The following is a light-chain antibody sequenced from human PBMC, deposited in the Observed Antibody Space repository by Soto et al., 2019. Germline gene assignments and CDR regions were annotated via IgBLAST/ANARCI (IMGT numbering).Light chain of an antibody. J-gene: IGKJ1*01. Sequence: PCPLPLSLSPGKRATLSCRASQSISSSYLAWYQQRPGQAPRLLIYGASSRATGIPDRFSGSGSGTEFTLTISRLEPEDFAVYYCQQYGSSPWTFGQGTKVDIK. CDR3: QQYGSSPWT. CDR2: GAS. V-gene: IGKV3-20*01. CDR1: QSISSSY.